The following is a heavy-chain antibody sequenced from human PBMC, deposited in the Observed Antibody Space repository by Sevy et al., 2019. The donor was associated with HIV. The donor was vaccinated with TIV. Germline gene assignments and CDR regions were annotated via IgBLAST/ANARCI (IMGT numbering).Heavy chain of an antibody. D-gene: IGHD4-17*01. CDR3: AKDKTSVTNIDSFDT. Sequence: GGSLRLSCAASGFTFNWFGMHWVRQAPGKGLEWVAFIRHDESEKQYADSVKGRLIISRDNFKNTVFLQMNSLREEDTAMYYCAKDKTSVTNIDSFDTWGQRTMVTVSS. J-gene: IGHJ3*02. CDR2: IRHDESEK. CDR1: GFTFNWFG. V-gene: IGHV3-30*02.